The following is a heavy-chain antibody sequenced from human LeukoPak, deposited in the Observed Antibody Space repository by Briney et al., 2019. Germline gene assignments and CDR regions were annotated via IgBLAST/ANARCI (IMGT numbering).Heavy chain of an antibody. D-gene: IGHD3-10*01. Sequence: SETLSLTCTVSGGCISTYYWSWIRQPPGKGLEWIGYIYYSGSTNYNPSLKSRVTISIDTSKNQFSLKLSSVTAADTAVYYCARIVGRTGVISALFDYWGQGTLVTVSS. CDR2: IYYSGST. J-gene: IGHJ4*02. CDR1: GGCISTYY. V-gene: IGHV4-59*01. CDR3: ARIVGRTGVISALFDY.